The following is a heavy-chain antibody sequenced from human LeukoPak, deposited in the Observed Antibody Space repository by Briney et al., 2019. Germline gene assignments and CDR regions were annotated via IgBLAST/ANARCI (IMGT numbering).Heavy chain of an antibody. J-gene: IGHJ5*02. CDR2: IKQDGSEK. V-gene: IGHV3-7*05. D-gene: IGHD6-19*01. Sequence: GGSLTLACAGSEFTCGRQWRIWGRQAQGKELEWVASIKQDGSEKYYVDSVRGRFTISRDNAKNSLYLQMNTLRAEDTAMYYCARDPGNHSGAWGQGTLVTVSS. CDR3: ARDPGNHSGA. CDR1: EFTCGRQW.